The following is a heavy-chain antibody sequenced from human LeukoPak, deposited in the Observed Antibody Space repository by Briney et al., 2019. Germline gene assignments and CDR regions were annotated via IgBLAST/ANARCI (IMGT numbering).Heavy chain of an antibody. V-gene: IGHV3-23*01. CDR1: GLHFSGTA. CDR3: AKDGAQYSSGPECDP. D-gene: IGHD6-19*01. Sequence: GGSLRLSCAASGLHFSGTAMSWVRQAPGKGLEWVSGISHDSMNAYYADSVKGRFTISRDNSKKTVSLEMSSLTAADTGVYYCAKDGAQYSSGPECDPRGQGALVTVSP. CDR2: ISHDSMNA. J-gene: IGHJ5*02.